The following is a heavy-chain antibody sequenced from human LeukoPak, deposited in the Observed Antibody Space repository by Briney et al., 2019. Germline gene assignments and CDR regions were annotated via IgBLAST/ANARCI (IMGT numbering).Heavy chain of an antibody. J-gene: IGHJ3*02. V-gene: IGHV1-8*01. Sequence: GASVKVSCKASGYTFTSYDINWVRQAPGQGLEWMGWMNPNSGNTGYAQKFQGRVTMTRNTSISTAYMELSSLRSEDTAVYYCARYNCDILTGYSAFDIWGQGTMVTVSS. CDR3: ARYNCDILTGYSAFDI. CDR2: MNPNSGNT. D-gene: IGHD3-9*01. CDR1: GYTFTSYD.